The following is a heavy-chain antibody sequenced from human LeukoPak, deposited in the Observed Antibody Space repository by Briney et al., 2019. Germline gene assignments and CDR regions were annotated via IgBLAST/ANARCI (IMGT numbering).Heavy chain of an antibody. CDR3: ARGVENYYDSSGYGFDY. V-gene: IGHV1-69*05. J-gene: IGHJ4*02. D-gene: IGHD3-22*01. CDR1: GGTFSSYA. CDR2: IIPIFGTA. Sequence: SVKVSCKASGGTFSSYAISWVRQATGQGLEWMGGIIPIFGTANYAQKFQGRVTITTDESTSTVYMELSSLRSEDTAVYYCARGVENYYDSSGYGFDYWGQGTLVTVSS.